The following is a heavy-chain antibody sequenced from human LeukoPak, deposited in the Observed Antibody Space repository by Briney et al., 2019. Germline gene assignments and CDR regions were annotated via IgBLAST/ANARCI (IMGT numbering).Heavy chain of an antibody. Sequence: ASVKVSCKASGYTFTSYDINWVRQATGQGLEWMGWMNPNSGNTGYAQKFQGRVTITRNTSISTAYMEPSSLRSEDTAVYYCARGGRLAPGRVVPRCWFDPWGQGTLVTVSS. V-gene: IGHV1-8*03. CDR1: GYTFTSYD. D-gene: IGHD2-2*01. CDR2: MNPNSGNT. J-gene: IGHJ5*02. CDR3: ARGGRLAPGRVVPRCWFDP.